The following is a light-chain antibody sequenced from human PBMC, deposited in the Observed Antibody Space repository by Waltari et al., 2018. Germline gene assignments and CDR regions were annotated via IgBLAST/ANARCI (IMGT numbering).Light chain of an antibody. CDR1: QNIYNS. CDR3: QQSYTLPYT. V-gene: IGKV1-39*01. CDR2: DTS. Sequence: DIQMTQSPSPLSASVGDRVTITCRASQNIYNSLNWYQLKPRKPPKNHISDTSTLQSGVPSRVSGRGSGTEFTLTISRLQPEDFGTYYCQQSYTLPYTFGQGTKLDI. J-gene: IGKJ2*01.